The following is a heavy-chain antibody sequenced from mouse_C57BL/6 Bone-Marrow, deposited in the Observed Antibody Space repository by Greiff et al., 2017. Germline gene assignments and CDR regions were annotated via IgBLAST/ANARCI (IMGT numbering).Heavy chain of an antibody. CDR3: ARLDSSGYFDY. V-gene: IGHV5-6*01. D-gene: IGHD3-2*02. Sequence: EVHLVESGGDLVKPGGSLKLSCAASGFTFSSYGMSWVRQTPDKRLEWVATISSGGSYTYYLDSVKGRFTISRDNAKNTLYLQMSSLKSEDTAMYYCARLDSSGYFDYWGQGTTLTVSS. CDR1: GFTFSSYG. J-gene: IGHJ2*01. CDR2: ISSGGSYT.